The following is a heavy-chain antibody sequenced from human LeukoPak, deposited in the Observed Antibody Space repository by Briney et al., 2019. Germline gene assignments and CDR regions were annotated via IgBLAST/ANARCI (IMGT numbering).Heavy chain of an antibody. J-gene: IGHJ6*03. D-gene: IGHD3-22*01. CDR2: ISAYNGNT. V-gene: IGHV1-18*01. CDR3: GGAGEYYYSSGYNYYYYYYMDV. CDR1: GYTFTSYG. Sequence: ASVKVSCKASGYTFTSYGISWVRQAPGQGLEWMGWISAYNGNTNYAQKLQGRVTMTTDTSTSTAYMELRSLRSDDTAVYYCGGAGEYYYSSGYNYYYYYYMDVWGKGTTVTVSS.